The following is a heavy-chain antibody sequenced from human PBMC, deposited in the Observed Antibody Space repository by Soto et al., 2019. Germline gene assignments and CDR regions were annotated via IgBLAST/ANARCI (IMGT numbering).Heavy chain of an antibody. V-gene: IGHV3-23*01. CDR1: GFIFNNYA. CDR2: VSGRGGSA. D-gene: IGHD2-21*01. J-gene: IGHJ2*01. Sequence: EVQLLESGGGLVQRGGSLRLSCAASGFIFNNYAMTWVRQAPGKGLERVARVSGRGGSAYYADAVKGRLTISRDNSNNTLYLQMTSVRGEATAVYYCVRRAGGAVVWYYDLWGRGTLVSVFS. CDR3: VRRAGGAVVWYYDL.